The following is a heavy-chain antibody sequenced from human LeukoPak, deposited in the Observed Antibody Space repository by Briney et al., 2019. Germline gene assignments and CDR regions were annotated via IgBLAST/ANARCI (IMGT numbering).Heavy chain of an antibody. J-gene: IGHJ4*02. CDR1: GFTFTSSV. V-gene: IGHV1-58*01. CDR3: AAGSTTYFDY. CDR2: IVVGSGNT. D-gene: IGHD5/OR15-5a*01. Sequence: ASVKVSCKASGFTFTSSVVQWVRQARGQPLEWIGWIVVGSGNTNYAQKFQERVTITRGMSTSTAYMELSSLRPEDTAVYYCAAGSTTYFDYWGQGPLVTVSS.